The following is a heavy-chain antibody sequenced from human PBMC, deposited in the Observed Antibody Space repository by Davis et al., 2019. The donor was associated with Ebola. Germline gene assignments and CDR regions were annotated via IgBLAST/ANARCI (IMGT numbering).Heavy chain of an antibody. CDR1: GGSFSGYY. CDR2: INHSGST. J-gene: IGHJ4*02. CDR3: ARASLEWLLIDY. D-gene: IGHD3-3*01. Sequence: PGGSLRLSCAVYGGSFSGYYWSWIRQPPGKGLEWIGEINHSGSTYYNPSLKSRVTISVDTSKNQFSLKLSSVTAADTAVYYCARASLEWLLIDYWGQGTLVTVSS. V-gene: IGHV4-34*01.